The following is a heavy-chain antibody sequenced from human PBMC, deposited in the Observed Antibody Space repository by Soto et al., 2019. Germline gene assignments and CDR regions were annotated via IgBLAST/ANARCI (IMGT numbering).Heavy chain of an antibody. Sequence: EVQLVQSGAEVKKPGESLKISCKGSGYTFTNYYIGWVRQLPGKGLERMGIIYPDDSTTRYGPSFQGQVTISVDKSIDTAFLQWGSLRASDTAMYYYARLRTSVTTEDAFDIWGPGTKVTVSS. CDR3: ARLRTSVTTEDAFDI. D-gene: IGHD4-17*01. CDR2: IYPDDSTT. J-gene: IGHJ3*02. V-gene: IGHV5-51*01. CDR1: GYTFTNYY.